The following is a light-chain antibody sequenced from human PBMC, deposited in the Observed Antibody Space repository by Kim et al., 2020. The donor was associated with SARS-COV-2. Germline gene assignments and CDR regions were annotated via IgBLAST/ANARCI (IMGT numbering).Light chain of an antibody. CDR2: SNN. CDR3: AAWDDSLNVV. Sequence: PGQRVTIVCSGSSSNIGSNTVNWYQQLPGTAPKLLIYSNNQRPSGVPDRFSGSKSGTSASLAISGLQSEDEADYYCAAWDDSLNVVFGGGTQLTVL. V-gene: IGLV1-44*01. J-gene: IGLJ2*01. CDR1: SSNIGSNT.